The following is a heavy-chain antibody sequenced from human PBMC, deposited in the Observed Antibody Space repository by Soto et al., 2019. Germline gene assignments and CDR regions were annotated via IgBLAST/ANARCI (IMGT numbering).Heavy chain of an antibody. D-gene: IGHD6-13*01. Sequence: GGSLRLSCAASGFTFSSYWMSWVRQAPGKGLEWVANIKQDGSEKYYVDSVKGRFTISRDNAKNSLYLQMNSLRAEDTAVYYCARHSSSWYRGSWFDPWGQGTLVTVSS. CDR1: GFTFSSYW. CDR2: IKQDGSEK. CDR3: ARHSSSWYRGSWFDP. V-gene: IGHV3-7*03. J-gene: IGHJ5*02.